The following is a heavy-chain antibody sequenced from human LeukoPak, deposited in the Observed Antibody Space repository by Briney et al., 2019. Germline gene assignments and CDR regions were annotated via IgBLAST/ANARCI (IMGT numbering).Heavy chain of an antibody. CDR1: GGSFSGYY. CDR2: INHSGST. V-gene: IGHV4-34*01. Sequence: ASETLSLTCAVYGGSFSGYYWSWIRQPPGKGLEWIGEINHSGSTNYNPSLKSRVTISVDTSKNQFSLKLSSVTAADTAVYYCARDRDGYNLAAFDIWGQGTMVTVSS. J-gene: IGHJ3*02. CDR3: ARDRDGYNLAAFDI. D-gene: IGHD5-24*01.